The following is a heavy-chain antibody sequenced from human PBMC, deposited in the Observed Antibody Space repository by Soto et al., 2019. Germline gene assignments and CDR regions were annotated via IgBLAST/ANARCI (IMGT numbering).Heavy chain of an antibody. V-gene: IGHV4-34*01. CDR3: AREAAGPTYYDFWSGPI. Sequence: ETLSLTCAVYGGSFSGYYWSWIRQPPGKGLEWIGEINHSGSTNYNPSLKSRVTISVDTSKNQFSLKLSSVTAADTAVYYCAREAAGPTYYDFWSGPIWGQGTMVTVSS. D-gene: IGHD3-3*01. J-gene: IGHJ3*02. CDR2: INHSGST. CDR1: GGSFSGYY.